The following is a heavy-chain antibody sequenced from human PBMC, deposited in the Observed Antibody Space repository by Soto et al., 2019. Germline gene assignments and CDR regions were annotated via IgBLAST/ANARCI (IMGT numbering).Heavy chain of an antibody. CDR3: ASKEQPADY. Sequence: GGSLRLSCAASGFTFSSYAMHWVRQAPGKGLEWVAVISYDGSNKYYADSVKGRFTISRDNSKNTLYLQMNSLRAEDTAVYYCASKEQPADYWGQGTLVTVSS. CDR2: ISYDGSNK. J-gene: IGHJ4*02. CDR1: GFTFSSYA. V-gene: IGHV3-30-3*01. D-gene: IGHD6-13*01.